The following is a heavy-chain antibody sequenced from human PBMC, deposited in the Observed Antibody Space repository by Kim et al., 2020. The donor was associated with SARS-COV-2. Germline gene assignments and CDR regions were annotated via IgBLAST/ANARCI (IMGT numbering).Heavy chain of an antibody. Sequence: ASVKVSCKASGYTFNGYYMHWVRQAPGQGLEWMGRINPNSGGTNYAQKFQGRVTMTRDTSISTAYMELSSLRSDDTAVYYCARSIFGELFLLVDYWGQGTLVTVSS. D-gene: IGHD3-10*02. CDR1: GYTFNGYY. CDR2: INPNSGGT. J-gene: IGHJ4*02. V-gene: IGHV1-2*06. CDR3: ARSIFGELFLLVDY.